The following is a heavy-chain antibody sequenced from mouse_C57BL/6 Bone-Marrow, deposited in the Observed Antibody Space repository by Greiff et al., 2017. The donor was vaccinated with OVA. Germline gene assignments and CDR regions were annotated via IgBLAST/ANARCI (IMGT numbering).Heavy chain of an antibody. Sequence: EVMLVESGGGLVQSGRSLRLSCATSGFTFSDFYMEWVRQAPGKGLEWIAASRNKANDYTTEYSASVKGRFIVSRDTSQSILYLQMNALRAEVTAIYYCARDAGSLFDYWGQGTTLTVSS. D-gene: IGHD1-1*01. V-gene: IGHV7-1*01. CDR2: SRNKANDYTT. J-gene: IGHJ2*01. CDR1: GFTFSDFY. CDR3: ARDAGSLFDY.